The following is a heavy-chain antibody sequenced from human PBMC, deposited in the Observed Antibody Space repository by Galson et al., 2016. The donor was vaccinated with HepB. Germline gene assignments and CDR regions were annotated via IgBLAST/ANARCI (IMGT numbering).Heavy chain of an antibody. CDR2: LYQSGGT. V-gene: IGHV4-59*01. D-gene: IGHD6-6*01. CDR3: GRAGSSIGGQFDS. CDR1: GGSSGTYY. J-gene: IGHJ4*02. Sequence: SETLSLTCSVTGGSSGTYYWGWIRQTQGKGLEWIGYLYQSGGTNINPSLKSRATISIDTSKDEFFLNLDSLTSADTALYFCGRAGSSIGGQFDSLVQGIQVTVSS.